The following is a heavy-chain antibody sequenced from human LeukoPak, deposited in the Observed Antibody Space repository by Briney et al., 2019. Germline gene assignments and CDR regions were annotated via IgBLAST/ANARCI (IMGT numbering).Heavy chain of an antibody. CDR3: ATYYYDSSGFYYYGMDV. Sequence: PRGSLKLSCAASGFTFSSYGMHWVRQAPGKGLEWVAVISYDGSNKYYADSVKGRFTISRDNSKNTLYLQMNSLRAEDTAVYYCATYYYDSSGFYYYGMDVWGQGTTVTVSS. CDR2: ISYDGSNK. D-gene: IGHD3-22*01. CDR1: GFTFSSYG. V-gene: IGHV3-30*03. J-gene: IGHJ6*02.